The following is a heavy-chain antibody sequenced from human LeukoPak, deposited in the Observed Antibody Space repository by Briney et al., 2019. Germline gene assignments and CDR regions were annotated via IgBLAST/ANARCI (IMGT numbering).Heavy chain of an antibody. J-gene: IGHJ3*02. D-gene: IGHD1-26*01. CDR1: GYTFTSYG. CDR2: ISAYNGNT. CDR3: ARDGGSYSGPTNHDAFDI. Sequence: ASVKVSCKASGYTFTSYGISWVRQAPGQGLEWMEWISAYNGNTNYAQKLQGRVTMTTDTSTSTAYMEVRSLRSDDTAVYYCARDGGSYSGPTNHDAFDIWGQGTMVTVSS. V-gene: IGHV1-18*01.